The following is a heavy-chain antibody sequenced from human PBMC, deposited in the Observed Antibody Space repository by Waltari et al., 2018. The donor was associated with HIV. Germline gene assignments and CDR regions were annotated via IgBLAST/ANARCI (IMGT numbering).Heavy chain of an antibody. CDR3: ARDPEMATKWGY. CDR2: IYSGGST. D-gene: IGHD5-12*01. CDR1: GFTVISNY. J-gene: IGHJ4*02. Sequence: EVQLVESGGGLIQPGGSLRLSCEASGFTVISNYMSWVRQAPGKGLEWVSVIYSGGSTYYADSVKGRFTISRDNSKNTLYLQMNSLRAEDTAVYYCARDPEMATKWGYWGQGTLVTVSS. V-gene: IGHV3-53*01.